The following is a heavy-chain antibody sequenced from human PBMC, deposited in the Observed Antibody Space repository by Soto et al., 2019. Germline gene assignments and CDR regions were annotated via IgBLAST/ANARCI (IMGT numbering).Heavy chain of an antibody. CDR1: GLTFSRYA. V-gene: IGHV3-23*01. CDR2: ISGSGGST. Sequence: LRLSCAASGLTFSRYAKDRVRQALGQGLEWGSAISGSGGSTYYADSVKRRFTISRDNSKKTLYLQMTSERAEDTAVYHCAKDPGRSWYWVEWFDAWGQGTTVTVSS. D-gene: IGHD6-13*01. CDR3: AKDPGRSWYWVEWFDA. J-gene: IGHJ5*02.